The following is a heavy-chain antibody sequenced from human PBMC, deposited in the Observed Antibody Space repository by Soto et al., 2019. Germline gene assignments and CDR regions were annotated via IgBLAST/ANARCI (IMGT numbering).Heavy chain of an antibody. CDR2: MNPNSGNT. V-gene: IGHV1-8*01. CDR1: GYTFTSYD. J-gene: IGHJ4*02. D-gene: IGHD6-6*01. CDR3: ARGGWQLGWDRNKKDFDY. Sequence: ASVKVSCKASGYTFTSYDINWVRQATGQGLEWMGWMNPNSGNTGYAQKFQGRVTMTRNTSISTAYMELSSLRSEDTAVYYCARGGWQLGWDRNKKDFDYWGQGTLVTVSS.